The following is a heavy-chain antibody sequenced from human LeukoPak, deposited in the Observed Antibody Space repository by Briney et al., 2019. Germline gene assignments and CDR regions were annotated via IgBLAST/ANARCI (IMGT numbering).Heavy chain of an antibody. V-gene: IGHV3-53*01. D-gene: IGHD1-1*01. Sequence: GGSLRLSCAASGFIVSSNYMSWVRQAPGKGLEWVSVFYTGGTTDYTNSVRGRFTISRDNSKNTLYLQMNSLRAEDTAVYYCARGPLPTTRAFDIWGQGTLVTVSS. CDR3: ARGPLPTTRAFDI. CDR2: FYTGGTT. CDR1: GFIVSSNY. J-gene: IGHJ3*02.